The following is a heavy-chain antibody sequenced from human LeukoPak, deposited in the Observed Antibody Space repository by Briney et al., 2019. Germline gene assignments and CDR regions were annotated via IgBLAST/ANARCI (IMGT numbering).Heavy chain of an antibody. V-gene: IGHV1-2*02. D-gene: IGHD6-19*01. CDR1: GHTFTGYY. CDR3: AREGSGWYYFDY. CDR2: INPNSGGT. J-gene: IGHJ4*02. Sequence: RASVKVSCKASGHTFTGYYMHWVRQAPGQGLEWMGWINPNSGGTNYAQKFQGRVTMTRDTSISTAYMELSRLRSDDTAVYYCAREGSGWYYFDYWGQGTLVTVSS.